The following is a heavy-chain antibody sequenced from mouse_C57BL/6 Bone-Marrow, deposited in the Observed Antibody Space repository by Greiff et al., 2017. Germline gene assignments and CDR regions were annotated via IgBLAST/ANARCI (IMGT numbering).Heavy chain of an antibody. CDR2: IYPGDGDT. CDR1: GYAFSSSW. V-gene: IGHV1-82*01. CDR3: ARAIYYYGSSHRYCAMDY. Sequence: VQLQESGPELVKPGASVKISCKASGYAFSSSWMNWVKQRPGKGLEWIGRIYPGDGDTNYNGKFKGKATLTADKSSSTAYMQLSSLTSEDSAVYFCARAIYYYGSSHRYCAMDYWGQGTSVTVSS. D-gene: IGHD1-1*01. J-gene: IGHJ4*01.